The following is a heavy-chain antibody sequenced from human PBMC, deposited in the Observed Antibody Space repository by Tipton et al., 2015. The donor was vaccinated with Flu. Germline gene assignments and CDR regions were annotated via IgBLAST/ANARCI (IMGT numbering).Heavy chain of an antibody. V-gene: IGHV4-38-2*02. Sequence: TLSLTCSVSGDSISSRYYWGWIRQPPGKGLEWIGNIFRTGSTYHNPSLKSRVTMSVDPSKKQFSLQLRSVTAADTAVYYCARDPSLGMPDYFDYWGQGTLVTASS. CDR2: IFRTGST. CDR3: ARDPSLGMPDYFDY. J-gene: IGHJ4*02. CDR1: GDSISSRYY. D-gene: IGHD2-2*01.